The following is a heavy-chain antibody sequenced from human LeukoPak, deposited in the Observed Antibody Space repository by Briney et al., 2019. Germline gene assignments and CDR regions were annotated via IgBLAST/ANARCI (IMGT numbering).Heavy chain of an antibody. Sequence: PGGSLRLSCVASGFTFSNYGMHWVRQAPGEGLEWVAFIRYDGSIKYYADSVKGRFTISRDNSKNTVYLQMNSLRVEDTAVYYCARVDCGGDCSLTLYYYYGMDVWGQGTTVTVSS. CDR3: ARVDCGGDCSLTLYYYYGMDV. CDR1: GFTFSNYG. D-gene: IGHD2-21*02. V-gene: IGHV3-30*02. J-gene: IGHJ6*02. CDR2: IRYDGSIK.